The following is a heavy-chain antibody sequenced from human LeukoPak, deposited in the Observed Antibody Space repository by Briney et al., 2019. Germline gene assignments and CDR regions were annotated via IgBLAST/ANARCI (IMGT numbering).Heavy chain of an antibody. CDR1: GFTFSKYS. D-gene: IGHD6-13*01. Sequence: GGSLRLSCAASGFTFSKYSMTWVRQAPGKGLEWVSYISSSGSTIYYADSVKGRFTISRDNAKNSLYLQMNSLRAEDTAVYYCARDEGWDSSSWYPSPNYYYYGMDVWGQGTTVTVSS. CDR3: ARDEGWDSSSWYPSPNYYYYGMDV. V-gene: IGHV3-48*04. J-gene: IGHJ6*02. CDR2: ISSSGSTI.